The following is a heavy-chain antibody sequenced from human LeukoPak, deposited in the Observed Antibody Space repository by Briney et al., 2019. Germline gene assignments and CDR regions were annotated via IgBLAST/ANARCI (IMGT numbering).Heavy chain of an antibody. Sequence: GGSLRLSCAASGFTFTNAWMSWVCQAPGKGLEWVGRIKSKANGGTTDYAAPVKGRFTISRDDSKNTLYLQMNSLKTEDTAVYYCAAGNGYSDFDYWGQGTLVTVSS. D-gene: IGHD3-22*01. J-gene: IGHJ4*02. CDR2: IKSKANGGTT. V-gene: IGHV3-15*01. CDR1: GFTFTNAW. CDR3: AAGNGYSDFDY.